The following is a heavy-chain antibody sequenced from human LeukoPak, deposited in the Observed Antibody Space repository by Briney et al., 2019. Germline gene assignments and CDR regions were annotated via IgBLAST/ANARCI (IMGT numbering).Heavy chain of an antibody. CDR1: GFSFNSFA. J-gene: IGHJ4*02. CDR3: ARAIHSSGYPPVDY. V-gene: IGHV3-64*01. D-gene: IGHD3-22*01. Sequence: GGSLRLSCAASGFSFNSFAMHWDRRPPGRGLEFVSAISSNGDDTYYANSVKGRFTVSRDNSKNMLHLQMGSLRGEDMAVYYCARAIHSSGYPPVDYWGQGTLVTVSA. CDR2: ISSNGDDT.